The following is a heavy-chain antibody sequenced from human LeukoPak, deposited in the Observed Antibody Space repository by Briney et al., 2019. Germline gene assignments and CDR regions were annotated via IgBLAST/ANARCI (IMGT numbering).Heavy chain of an antibody. V-gene: IGHV1-46*01. CDR2: INPSGDVR. D-gene: IGHD1-26*01. J-gene: IGHJ5*02. CDR1: GYTFGTHW. Sequence: ASVKVSFRASGYTFGTHWMHWVRQAPGQGLEWMAIINPSGDVRSYAQKFQGRVTVTRDMSTRTVYMEMSDLRPEDTAVYYCARDYSGEWEQLTGWWFDPWGQGTLVIVSS. CDR3: ARDYSGEWEQLTGWWFDP.